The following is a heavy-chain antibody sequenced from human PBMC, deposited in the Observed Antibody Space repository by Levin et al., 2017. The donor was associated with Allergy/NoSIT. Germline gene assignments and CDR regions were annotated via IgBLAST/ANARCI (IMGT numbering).Heavy chain of an antibody. J-gene: IGHJ3*02. Sequence: HSQTLSLTCTVSGGSISTSTYHCGWIRQPPGKGLEWIGSIYYRGNVYYSPSLESRVTLFVDTSNNHFSLKLRSVTAADTAMYYCARLFNGCPGDIWGQGTMVTVSS. D-gene: IGHD5-24*01. CDR3: ARLFNGCPGDI. CDR1: GGSISTSTYH. CDR2: IYYRGNV. V-gene: IGHV4-39*02.